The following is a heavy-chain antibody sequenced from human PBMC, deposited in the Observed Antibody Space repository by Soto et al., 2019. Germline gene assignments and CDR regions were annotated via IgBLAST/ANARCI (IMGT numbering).Heavy chain of an antibody. J-gene: IGHJ6*02. CDR1: GYTFTSYG. Sequence: AASVKVSCKASGYTFTSYGISWVRQAPGQGLEWMGWISAYNGNTNYAQKLQGRVTMTTDTSTSTAYMELRSLRSDDTAVYYCARRVVPAAPTRFYYYYGMDVWGQGTTVTVSS. CDR2: ISAYNGNT. D-gene: IGHD2-2*01. V-gene: IGHV1-18*01. CDR3: ARRVVPAAPTRFYYYYGMDV.